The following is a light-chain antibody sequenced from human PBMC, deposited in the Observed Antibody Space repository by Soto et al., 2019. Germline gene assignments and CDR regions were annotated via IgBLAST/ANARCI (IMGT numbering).Light chain of an antibody. CDR3: QKYGSSPPIT. V-gene: IGKV3-20*01. CDR1: QSLSSSY. CDR2: GAS. J-gene: IGKJ5*01. Sequence: EIVLTQSPGTLSLSPGERATLSCRASQSLSSSYLAWYQQKPGQAPRLLIYGASSRATGIPDRFSGSGSGTDLTLTISRLEPEDFAVYYCQKYGSSPPITFGQGTRMEIK.